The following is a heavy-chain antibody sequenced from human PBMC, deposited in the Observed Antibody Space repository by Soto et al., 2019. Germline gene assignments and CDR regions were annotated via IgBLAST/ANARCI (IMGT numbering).Heavy chain of an antibody. Sequence: GGSLRLSCAASGLTFSDAWMSWVRQVPGKGLEWIGRIKSKASGGTADYAAPVRGRFTISRDDSKNTVYLQMNSLKTEDTAVYYCARQRDFVSFFHYWGQGTLVTVSS. CDR3: ARQRDFVSFFHY. CDR2: IKSKASGGTA. J-gene: IGHJ4*02. CDR1: GLTFSDAW. D-gene: IGHD2-21*02. V-gene: IGHV3-15*01.